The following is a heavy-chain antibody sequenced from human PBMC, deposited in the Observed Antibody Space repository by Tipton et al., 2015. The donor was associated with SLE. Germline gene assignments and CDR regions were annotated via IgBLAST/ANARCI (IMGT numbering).Heavy chain of an antibody. Sequence: GSLRLSCSASGFTFSSYAMHWVRQAPGKGLEYVSAISSNGGSTYYADSVKGRFTISRDNAKNSLYLQMNSLRAEDTAVYYCARDSALAAAGNYGMDVWGQGTTVTVSS. J-gene: IGHJ6*02. V-gene: IGHV3-64*04. CDR1: GFTFSSYA. CDR3: ARDSALAAAGNYGMDV. CDR2: ISSNGGST. D-gene: IGHD6-13*01.